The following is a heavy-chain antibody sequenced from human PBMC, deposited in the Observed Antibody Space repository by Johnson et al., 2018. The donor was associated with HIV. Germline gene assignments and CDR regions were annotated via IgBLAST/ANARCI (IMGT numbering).Heavy chain of an antibody. D-gene: IGHD1-26*01. Sequence: QVQLVESGGGVVQPGRSLRLSCAASGFTFSSYGMHWVRQAPGKGLEWVAVISYDGSNKYYADSVKGRFTISRDNSKNTLYMQMNSLKPEDTALYYCAKSPLVGAIDAFDIRGQGTMVTVSS. CDR3: AKSPLVGAIDAFDI. J-gene: IGHJ3*02. CDR2: ISYDGSNK. CDR1: GFTFSSYG. V-gene: IGHV3-30*18.